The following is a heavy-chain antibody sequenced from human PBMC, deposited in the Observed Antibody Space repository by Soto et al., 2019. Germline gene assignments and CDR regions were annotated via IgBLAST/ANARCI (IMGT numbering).Heavy chain of an antibody. CDR2: ISAGGNTK. Sequence: QVQLVESGGGVVQPGTSLRLACAASGFTLSNIGMQWFRQAPGKGLEWVAVISAGGNTKYYADSVKGRFTISRDNSKNSLFLQMNRLRTEDTAVYAGEKDSGWERYAAYFDLWGQGTLVTVSA. CDR1: GFTLSNIG. J-gene: IGHJ4*02. CDR3: EKDSGWERYAAYFDL. D-gene: IGHD3-22*01. V-gene: IGHV3-30*18.